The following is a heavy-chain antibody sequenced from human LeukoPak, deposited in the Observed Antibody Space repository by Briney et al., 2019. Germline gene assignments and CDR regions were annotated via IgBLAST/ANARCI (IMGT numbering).Heavy chain of an antibody. Sequence: PGGSLRLSCVVSGFTFTDSWMTWVRQAPGKGLEWVANIKQDGSEKHYVDSVKGRFTISRDNAKNSLYLQMNSLRAEDTAVYYCAREPGIGYAFDIWGQGTVVAVSS. V-gene: IGHV3-7*01. D-gene: IGHD3-10*01. CDR3: AREPGIGYAFDI. CDR2: IKQDGSEK. J-gene: IGHJ3*02. CDR1: GFTFTDSW.